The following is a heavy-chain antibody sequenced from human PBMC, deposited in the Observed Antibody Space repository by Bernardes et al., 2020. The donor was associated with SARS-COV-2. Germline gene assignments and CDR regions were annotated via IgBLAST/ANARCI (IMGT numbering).Heavy chain of an antibody. CDR2: ISGSGGTT. J-gene: IGHJ6*02. CDR3: ARDQGQLVLIYYYGMDV. V-gene: IGHV3-23*01. Sequence: GGSLCLSCAASGFTFSSYAMNWVRQAPGKGLEWVSDISGSGGTTNYADSVMGRFTISRDNSKNTLYLQMSSLRAEDTAVYYCARDQGQLVLIYYYGMDVWGQGTTVTVSS. D-gene: IGHD6-6*01. CDR1: GFTFSSYA.